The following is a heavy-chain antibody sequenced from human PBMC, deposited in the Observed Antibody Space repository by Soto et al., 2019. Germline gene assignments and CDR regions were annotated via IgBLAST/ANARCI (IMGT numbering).Heavy chain of an antibody. D-gene: IGHD3-10*01. CDR1: GGSFSGYY. CDR3: ASYGSGSYYKLPRRAWFDP. CDR2: INHSGST. V-gene: IGHV4-34*01. Sequence: SETLSLTCAVYGGSFSGYYWSWIRQPPGKGLEWIGEINHSGSTNYNPSLKSRVTISVDTSKNQFSLKLSSVTAADTAVYYCASYGSGSYYKLPRRAWFDPWGQGTLVTGSS. J-gene: IGHJ5*02.